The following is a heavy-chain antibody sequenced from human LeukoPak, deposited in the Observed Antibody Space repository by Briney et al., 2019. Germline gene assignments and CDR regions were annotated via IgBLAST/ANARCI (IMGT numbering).Heavy chain of an antibody. CDR1: GFTFSSYA. CDR3: AKNTPRSRDYLDY. CDR2: ISGSGGRT. D-gene: IGHD2-2*01. V-gene: IGHV3-23*01. J-gene: IGHJ4*02. Sequence: GGSLRLSCAASGFTFSSYAMSWVRQAPGKGLEWVSAISGSGGRTYYADSVKGQFTISRDNSKNTLYLQMNSLRAEDTAVYYCAKNTPRSRDYLDYWGQGTLVTVSS.